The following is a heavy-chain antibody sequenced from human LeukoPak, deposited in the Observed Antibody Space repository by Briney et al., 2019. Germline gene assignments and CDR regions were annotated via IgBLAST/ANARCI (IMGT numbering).Heavy chain of an antibody. CDR3: ARVHRGYSYGRLDY. J-gene: IGHJ4*02. D-gene: IGHD5-18*01. Sequence: PTGGSLILSCAASGFAFSDYSMNWVRRAPGKGLEWVSYISSSDNTIHYADSVKGRFTISRDNAKNSLYLEMNSLRDEDTAVYYCARVHRGYSYGRLDYWGQGTLVTVSS. CDR2: ISSSDNTI. CDR1: GFAFSDYS. V-gene: IGHV3-48*02.